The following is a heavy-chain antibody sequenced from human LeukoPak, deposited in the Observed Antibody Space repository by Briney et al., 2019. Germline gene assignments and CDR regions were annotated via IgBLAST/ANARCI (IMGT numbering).Heavy chain of an antibody. V-gene: IGHV1-2*02. CDR2: INPNSGGT. CDR1: GYTLTGYY. J-gene: IGHJ5*02. CDR3: ARSDIVVVVAAPGSTWFDP. D-gene: IGHD2-15*01. Sequence: ASVKVSCKASGYTLTGYYMHWVRQAPGQGLEWMGWINPNSGGTNYAQKFQGRVTMTRDTSISTAYMELSRLRSDDTAVYYCARSDIVVVVAAPGSTWFDPWGQGTLVTVSS.